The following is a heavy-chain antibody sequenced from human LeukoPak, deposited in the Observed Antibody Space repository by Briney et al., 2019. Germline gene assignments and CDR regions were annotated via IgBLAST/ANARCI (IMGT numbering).Heavy chain of an antibody. CDR2: IYYSGST. Sequence: SETLSLTCTVSGGSISRYYWGWIRQPPGKGVDGIGLIYYSGSTNYNLSLKSQVTILVDTSKNQFSLKLSSVTAADTAVYYCARGLRGYSYGTFDYWGQGTLVTVSS. V-gene: IGHV4-59*01. D-gene: IGHD5-18*01. CDR1: GGSISRYY. CDR3: ARGLRGYSYGTFDY. J-gene: IGHJ4*02.